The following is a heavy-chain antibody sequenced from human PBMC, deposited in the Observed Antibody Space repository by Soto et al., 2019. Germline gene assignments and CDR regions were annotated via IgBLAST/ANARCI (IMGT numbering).Heavy chain of an antibody. CDR3: AKDYGGNSGWFDP. CDR2: IGGSGGST. CDR1: GFSFSSYA. Sequence: EVQLLESGGGLVQPGGSLRISCTASGFSFSSYAMTWVRQAPGKGLEWVSTIGGSGGSTYYTDSVKGRFTISRDNSKDTLYMQMNSLRVEDMAVYYCAKDYGGNSGWFDPWGQGTLVTVFS. V-gene: IGHV3-23*01. D-gene: IGHD4-17*01. J-gene: IGHJ5*02.